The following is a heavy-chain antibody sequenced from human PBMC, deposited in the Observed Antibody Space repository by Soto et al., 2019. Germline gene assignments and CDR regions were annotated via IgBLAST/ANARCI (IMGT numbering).Heavy chain of an antibody. Sequence: QVQLEESGGGVVQPGRSLRLSCEASGFTFNTYSMHWVRQPPGKGLEWLAAIWYDGTQKYYADSVKGRFISSRDNSKKTLDLEMNSLRAADTAVYYCARAGGTTVTGLWNFDSWGQGTLVTVSS. CDR2: IWYDGTQK. CDR1: GFTFNTYS. CDR3: ARAGGTTVTGLWNFDS. V-gene: IGHV3-33*01. J-gene: IGHJ4*02. D-gene: IGHD4-17*01.